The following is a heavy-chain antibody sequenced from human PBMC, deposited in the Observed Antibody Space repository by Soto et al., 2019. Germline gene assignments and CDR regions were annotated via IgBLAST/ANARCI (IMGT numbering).Heavy chain of an antibody. J-gene: IGHJ6*02. D-gene: IGHD3-9*01. V-gene: IGHV4-34*01. Sequence: SETLSLTCAVYGGSFSGYYWSWIRQPPGKGLEWIGEISHSGSTNYNPSLKSRVTISVDTSKNQFSLKLSSVTAADTAVYYCAREGDVLRYFDWLFDPPYYYGMDVRGQGTTVTVSS. CDR2: ISHSGST. CDR3: AREGDVLRYFDWLFDPPYYYGMDV. CDR1: GGSFSGYY.